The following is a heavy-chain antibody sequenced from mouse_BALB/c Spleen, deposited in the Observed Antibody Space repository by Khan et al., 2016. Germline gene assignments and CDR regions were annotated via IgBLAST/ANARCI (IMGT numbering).Heavy chain of an antibody. CDR1: DYTFTSYD. Sequence: QVQLQQSGPELVKPGALVKISCKASDYTFTSYDINWVKQRPGQGLEWIGWIYPGDGGTKYHEKFKGRATMTADKSYSTAYMQLRSLTSEHSAADYCASSYYGSSLFAYWGQGTLVTVSA. J-gene: IGHJ3*01. CDR3: ASSYYGSSLFAY. D-gene: IGHD1-1*01. CDR2: IYPGDGGT. V-gene: IGHV1S56*01.